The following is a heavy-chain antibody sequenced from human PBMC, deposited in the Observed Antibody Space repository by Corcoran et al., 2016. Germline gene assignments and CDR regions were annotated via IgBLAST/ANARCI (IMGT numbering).Heavy chain of an antibody. J-gene: IGHJ6*02. CDR2: IYYSGST. CDR3: ARDRGEVGMDV. CDR1: GGSISSYY. D-gene: IGHD3-16*01. Sequence: QVQLQESGPGLVKPSETLSLTCTVSGGSISSYYWCWIRHPPGKGLEWIGYIYYSGSTNYNPSLKSPVTISVTTSKNQFSLKLSYVTAADTAVYYCARDRGEVGMDVWGQGTTVTVSS. V-gene: IGHV4-59*01.